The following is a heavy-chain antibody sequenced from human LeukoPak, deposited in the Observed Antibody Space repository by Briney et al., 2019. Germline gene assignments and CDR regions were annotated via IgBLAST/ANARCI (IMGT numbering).Heavy chain of an antibody. V-gene: IGHV3-33*01. CDR3: ARDQYSYAHAAH. J-gene: IGHJ4*02. D-gene: IGHD5-18*01. CDR1: GFTFSSNG. CDR2: IWYDGSNK. Sequence: PGGSLRLSCAASGFTFSSNGMHWVRQAPGKGLEWVGVIWYDGSNKYYADSVKGRFTISRDNSKNTLYLQMNSLRAEDTAVYYCARDQYSYAHAAHWGQGTLVTVSS.